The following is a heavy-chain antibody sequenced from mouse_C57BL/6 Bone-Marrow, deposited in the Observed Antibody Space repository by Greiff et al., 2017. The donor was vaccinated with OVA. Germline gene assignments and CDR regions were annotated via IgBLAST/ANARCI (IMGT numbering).Heavy chain of an antibody. D-gene: IGHD1-1*01. CDR2: ISYDGSN. CDR3: ARGPHYYGSSPFAY. CDR1: GYSITSGYY. V-gene: IGHV3-6*01. Sequence: EVQLQESGPGLVKPSQSLSLTCSVTGYSITSGYYWNWIRQFPGNKLEWMGYISYDGSNNYNPSLKNRISITRDTSKNQFFLTLNSVTTEDTATYYCARGPHYYGSSPFAYWGQGTLVTVSA. J-gene: IGHJ3*01.